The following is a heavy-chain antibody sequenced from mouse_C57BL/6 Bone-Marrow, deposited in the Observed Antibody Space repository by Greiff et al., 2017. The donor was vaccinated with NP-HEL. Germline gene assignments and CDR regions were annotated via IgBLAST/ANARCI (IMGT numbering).Heavy chain of an antibody. CDR2: IHPRSGNT. D-gene: IGHD2-4*01. Sequence: QVQLQQSGAELARPGASVKLSCKASGYTFTSYGISWVKQRTGQGLEWIGEIHPRSGNTYYNEKFKGKATLTADKSSSTAYMELRSLTSEDSAVYFCARDDYVYFDYWGQGTTLTVSS. J-gene: IGHJ2*01. CDR3: ARDDYVYFDY. V-gene: IGHV1-81*01. CDR1: GYTFTSYG.